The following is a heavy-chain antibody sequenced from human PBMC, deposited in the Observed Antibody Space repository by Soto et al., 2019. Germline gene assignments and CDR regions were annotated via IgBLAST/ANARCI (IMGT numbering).Heavy chain of an antibody. D-gene: IGHD3-10*01. J-gene: IGHJ6*02. CDR1: GGSISSYY. V-gene: IGHV4-59*01. CDR3: ARLWFGAFYYYGMDV. Sequence: TLSLTCTVSGGSISSYYWSWIRQPPGKGLEWIGYIYYSGSTNYNPSLKSRVTISVDTSKNQFSLKLSSVTAADTAVYYCARLWFGAFYYYGMDVWGQGTTVTVSS. CDR2: IYYSGST.